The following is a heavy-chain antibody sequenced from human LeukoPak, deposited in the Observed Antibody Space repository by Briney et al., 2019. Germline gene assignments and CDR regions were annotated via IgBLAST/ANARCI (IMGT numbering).Heavy chain of an antibody. J-gene: IGHJ4*02. V-gene: IGHV3-23*01. CDR2: ISGSGGST. CDR3: AKADKYDILTGYKTDY. Sequence: GGSLRLSCAASGITFNSYTMNWVRQAPGKGLEWVSGISGSGGSTSYADSVKGRFTISRDNSKNTLYLQMNSLRAEDTAVYYCAKADKYDILTGYKTDYWGQGTLVTVSS. CDR1: GITFNSYT. D-gene: IGHD3-9*01.